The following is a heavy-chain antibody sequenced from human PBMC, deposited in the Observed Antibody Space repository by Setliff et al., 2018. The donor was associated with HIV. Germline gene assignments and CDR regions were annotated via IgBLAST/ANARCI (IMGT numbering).Heavy chain of an antibody. J-gene: IGHJ6*03. V-gene: IGHV4-39*07. D-gene: IGHD3-10*01. Sequence: SETLSLTCAVSGGSISSSNYYWVWIRQPPGKELEWIGSFYYSGSTYYNPSLKSRVTISLDTSKNQFSLKVDSVTAADTAVYYCARTLSTMVKTDGYYDYYYMDVWGKGTTVTVSS. CDR1: GGSISSSNYY. CDR3: ARTLSTMVKTDGYYDYYYMDV. CDR2: FYYSGST.